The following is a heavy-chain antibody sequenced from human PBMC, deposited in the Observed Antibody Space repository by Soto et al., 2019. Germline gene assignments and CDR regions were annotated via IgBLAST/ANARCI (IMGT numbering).Heavy chain of an antibody. V-gene: IGHV4-4*02. CDR3: ARGGGTYSTSYGMDV. CDR2: VFHSGTT. Sequence: QVQLQESGPGLVKPSGTLSLTCAVSGGAVSSINWWSWVRQPPGKTLEWIGEVFHSGTTNYNPSLKSRVTMSVDKAKNQLSLKLSSVTAADTAVYYCARGGGTYSTSYGMDVWGQGTSVIVSS. J-gene: IGHJ6*02. D-gene: IGHD5-18*01. CDR1: GGAVSSINW.